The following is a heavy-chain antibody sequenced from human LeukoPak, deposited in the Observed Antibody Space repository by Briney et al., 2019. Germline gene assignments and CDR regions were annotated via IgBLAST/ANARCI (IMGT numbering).Heavy chain of an antibody. CDR1: GYTFTSYY. CDR2: INPSGGST. V-gene: IGHV1-46*01. Sequence: ASVKVSCKASGYTFTSYYMLWVPQAPGQGLEWMGIINPSGGSTSYAQKFQGRVTMTRDTSTSTVYMELSSLRSEDTAVYYCARGIAAAGTSGHWFDPWGQGTLVTVSS. D-gene: IGHD6-13*01. CDR3: ARGIAAAGTSGHWFDP. J-gene: IGHJ5*02.